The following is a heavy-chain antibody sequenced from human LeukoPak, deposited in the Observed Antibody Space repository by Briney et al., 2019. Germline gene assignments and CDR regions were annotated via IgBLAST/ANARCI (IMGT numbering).Heavy chain of an antibody. CDR3: ARDPDSSGYCFDY. D-gene: IGHD3-22*01. CDR2: INHSGST. CDR1: GGSISSSSYY. Sequence: PSETLSLTCTVSGGSISSSSYYWSWIRQPPGKGLEWIGEINHSGSTNYNPSLKSRVTISVDTSKNQFSLKLSSVTAADTAVYYCARDPDSSGYCFDYWGQGTLVTVSS. V-gene: IGHV4-39*07. J-gene: IGHJ4*02.